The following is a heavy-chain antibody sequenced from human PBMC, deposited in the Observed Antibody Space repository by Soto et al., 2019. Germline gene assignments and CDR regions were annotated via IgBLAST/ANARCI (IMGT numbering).Heavy chain of an antibody. CDR2: IYYSGST. CDR3: ARHDALGYCSGGSCYRVAFDI. CDR1: GGSISSYC. J-gene: IGHJ3*02. D-gene: IGHD2-15*01. V-gene: IGHV4-59*08. Sequence: QVQLQESGPGLVKPSETLSLTCTVSGGSISSYCWSWIRQPPGKGLEWIGYIYYSGSTNYNPSLKSRITRSVDTSKNQFSLKLSSVTAADTAVYYCARHDALGYCSGGSCYRVAFDIWGQGTMVTVSS.